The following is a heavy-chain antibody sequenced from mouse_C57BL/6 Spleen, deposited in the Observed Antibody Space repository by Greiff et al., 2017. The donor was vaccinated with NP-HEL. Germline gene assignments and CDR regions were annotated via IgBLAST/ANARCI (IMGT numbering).Heavy chain of an antibody. Sequence: QVQLQQPGAELVKPGASVKLSCKASGYTFTSYWMQWVKQRPGQGLEWIGEIDPSDSYTNYNQKFKGKATLTVDTSSSTAYMQLSSLTSEDSAVYYCARRYYSNSLFDYWGQGTTLTVSS. V-gene: IGHV1-50*01. J-gene: IGHJ2*01. CDR2: IDPSDSYT. CDR3: ARRYYSNSLFDY. D-gene: IGHD2-5*01. CDR1: GYTFTSYW.